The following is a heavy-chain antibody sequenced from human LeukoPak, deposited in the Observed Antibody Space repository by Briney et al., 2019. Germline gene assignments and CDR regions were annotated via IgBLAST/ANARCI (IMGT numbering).Heavy chain of an antibody. CDR3: VRSGGYCGSTTCHVEYFDL. V-gene: IGHV4-59*08. J-gene: IGHJ2*01. Sequence: SETLSLTCTVSGGSFRSYYWSWIRQPPEKGLEWIAYIYYSGSTNYNPSLKSRVTISVDTSKNQFSLKLSSVTAADTAVYYCVRSGGYCGSTTCHVEYFDLWGRGTLVTVPS. CDR2: IYYSGST. CDR1: GGSFRSYY. D-gene: IGHD2-2*01.